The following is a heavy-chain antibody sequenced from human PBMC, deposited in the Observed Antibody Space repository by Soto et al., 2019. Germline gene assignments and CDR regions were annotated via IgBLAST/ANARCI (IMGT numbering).Heavy chain of an antibody. Sequence: QVQLVQSGAEVKTPGASVKVSCKAFGYTFTSYGISWVRQAPGQGLEWMGWISAYNGNTNYAQKLQGRVTMTTDTSTSTAYMELRSLRSDDTAVYYCARSCSGGSCYSSYYGMDVWGQGTTVTVSS. J-gene: IGHJ6*02. CDR2: ISAYNGNT. D-gene: IGHD2-15*01. V-gene: IGHV1-18*01. CDR3: ARSCSGGSCYSSYYGMDV. CDR1: GYTFTSYG.